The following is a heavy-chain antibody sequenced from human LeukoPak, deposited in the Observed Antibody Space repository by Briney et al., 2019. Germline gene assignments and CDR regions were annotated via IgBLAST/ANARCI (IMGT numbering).Heavy chain of an antibody. Sequence: PSETLSLTCAVYGGSFSGYYWSWIRQPPGKGLEWIGEINHSGSTNYNPSLKSRVTISVDTSKNQFSLKLSSVTAADTAVYYCARQEYSGGWNFDYWGQGTLVTVPS. CDR2: INHSGST. V-gene: IGHV4-34*01. D-gene: IGHD6-19*01. CDR3: ARQEYSGGWNFDY. CDR1: GGSFSGYY. J-gene: IGHJ4*02.